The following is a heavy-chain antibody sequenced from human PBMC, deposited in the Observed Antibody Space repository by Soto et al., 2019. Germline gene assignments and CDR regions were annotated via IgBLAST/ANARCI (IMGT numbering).Heavy chain of an antibody. J-gene: IGHJ5*02. CDR1: GFTFSTYA. CDR2: ISDDGTNK. CDR3: PREGHGDWFDP. V-gene: IGHV3-30-3*01. D-gene: IGHD3-10*01. Sequence: QVHLVESGGGVVQPGRSLRLACAASGFTFSTYAMHWVRQAPGKGLEWVATISDDGTNKYYADSVKGRFTISRDNSKDTLYLQMNSLRAEDTAVYYCPREGHGDWFDPWCQGTLVTVSS.